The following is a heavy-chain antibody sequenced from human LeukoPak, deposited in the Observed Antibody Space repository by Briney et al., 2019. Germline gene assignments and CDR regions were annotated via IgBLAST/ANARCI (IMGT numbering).Heavy chain of an antibody. V-gene: IGHV4-31*02. CDR3: ASKSYYYDSSAYYRDY. D-gene: IGHD3-22*01. Sequence: PSQTLFLSWTVAGGSISSGGYYWPWIRQHPGKGLEWIGYSHYSGSTNYNPSLKSRLTISIDTSKNQFSLKLSSVTAADTAVYYCASKSYYYDSSAYYRDYWGQGNLVTVSS. CDR1: GGSISSGGYY. CDR2: SHYSGST. J-gene: IGHJ4*02.